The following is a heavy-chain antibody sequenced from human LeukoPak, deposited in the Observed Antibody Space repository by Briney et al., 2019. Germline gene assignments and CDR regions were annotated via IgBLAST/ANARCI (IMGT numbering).Heavy chain of an antibody. D-gene: IGHD4-11*01. CDR1: GFTFSDYW. CDR2: INQDGSEK. CDR3: GRSPDSGTVDY. Sequence: GGSLRLSCAASGFTFSDYWLSWVRQAPGKGLEWVANINQDGSEKYYVDSMKGRFAISRDNAKSSLYLEMNSLRDEDTAIYYCGRSPDSGTVDYWGQGTLATVSS. J-gene: IGHJ4*02. V-gene: IGHV3-7*01.